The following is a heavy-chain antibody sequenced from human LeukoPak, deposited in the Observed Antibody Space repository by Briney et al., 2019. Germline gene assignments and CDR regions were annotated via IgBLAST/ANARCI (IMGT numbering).Heavy chain of an antibody. CDR3: AAVCSSTSCYNSYFDY. CDR1: GYTFTSYY. J-gene: IGHJ4*02. CDR2: INPSGGST. V-gene: IGHV1-46*01. Sequence: ASVKVSCKASGYTFTSYYMHWVRQAPGQGLEWMGIINPSGGSTSYAQKFQGRVTMTRDTSTSTVYMELSSLRSDDTAVYYCAAVCSSTSCYNSYFDYWGQGTLVTVSS. D-gene: IGHD2-2*02.